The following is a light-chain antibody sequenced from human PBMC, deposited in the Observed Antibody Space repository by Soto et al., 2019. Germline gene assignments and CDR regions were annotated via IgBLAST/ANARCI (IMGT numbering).Light chain of an antibody. J-gene: IGLJ3*02. V-gene: IGLV2-14*01. CDR2: EVS. CDR1: SSDVGGYNY. Sequence: QSALTQPASVSGSPGQSITISCTGTSSDVGGYNYVSWYQQHPGKAPKLMIYEVSNRPSGVSNRFSGSKSGNTASLTISGLKTEDEADYYCSSFTSINTWVFGDGTKLTVL. CDR3: SSFTSINTWV.